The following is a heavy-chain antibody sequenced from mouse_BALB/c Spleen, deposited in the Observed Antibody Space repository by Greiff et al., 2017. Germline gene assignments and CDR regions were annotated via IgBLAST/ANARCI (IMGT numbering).Heavy chain of an antibody. CDR3: TRDGGWLPD. D-gene: IGHD2-3*01. V-gene: IGHV5-6-4*01. CDR2: ISSGGSYT. J-gene: IGHJ3*01. CDR1: GFTFSSYT. Sequence: EVKLMESGGGLVKPGGSLKLSCAASGFTFSSYTMSWVRQTPEKRLEWVATISSGGSYTYYPDSVKGRFTISRDNAKNTLYLQMSSLKSEDTAMYYCTRDGGWLPDWGQGTLVTVSA.